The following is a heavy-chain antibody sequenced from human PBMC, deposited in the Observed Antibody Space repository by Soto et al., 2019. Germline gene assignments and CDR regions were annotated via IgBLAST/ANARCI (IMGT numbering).Heavy chain of an antibody. CDR2: INPNSGGT. D-gene: IGHD3-22*01. V-gene: IGHV1-2*02. CDR3: ARAGYYDSSGYPDPFDY. Sequence: GASVKVSCKASGYTFTGYYMHWVRQAPGQGLEWMGWINPNSGGTNYAQKFQGRVTVTRDTSISTAYMELSRLRSDDTAAYYCARAGYYDSSGYPDPFDYWGQGTLVTVSS. J-gene: IGHJ4*02. CDR1: GYTFTGYY.